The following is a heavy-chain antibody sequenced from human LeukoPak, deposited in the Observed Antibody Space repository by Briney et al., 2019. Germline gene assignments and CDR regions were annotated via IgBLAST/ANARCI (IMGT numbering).Heavy chain of an antibody. CDR2: ISLDGSLQ. J-gene: IGHJ4*02. CDR1: GFTFTSYS. CDR3: AKCPILRGFDYYFDN. Sequence: GGSLRLSCAASGFTFTSYSMSWVRQTPGKGLEWLAVISLDGSLQFYADSVKGRFIISRDNSKNTLYSQMNSLRPEDTAVYYCAKCPILRGFDYYFDNWGQGTLVTVSS. D-gene: IGHD5-12*01. V-gene: IGHV3-30*18.